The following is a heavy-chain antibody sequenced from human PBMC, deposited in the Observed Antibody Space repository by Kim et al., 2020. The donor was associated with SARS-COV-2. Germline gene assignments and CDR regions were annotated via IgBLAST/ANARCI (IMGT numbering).Heavy chain of an antibody. J-gene: IGHJ6*02. V-gene: IGHV4-34*01. CDR1: GGSFSGYY. CDR3: ARVHIVVVTAIEAYYYGMDV. Sequence: SETLSLTCAVYGGSFSGYYWSWIRQPPGKGLEWIGEINHSGSTNYNPSLKSRVTISVDTSKNQFSLKLSSVTAADTAVYYCARVHIVVVTAIEAYYYGMDVWGQGTTATVSS. CDR2: INHSGST. D-gene: IGHD2-21*02.